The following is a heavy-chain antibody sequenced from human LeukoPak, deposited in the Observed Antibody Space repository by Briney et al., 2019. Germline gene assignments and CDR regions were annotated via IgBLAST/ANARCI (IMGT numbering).Heavy chain of an antibody. CDR2: IIPIFGTA. V-gene: IGHV1-69*05. D-gene: IGHD3-22*01. J-gene: IGHJ4*02. CDR1: GGTFSSYA. CDR3: ARGYSSGSLFDY. Sequence: SVKVSCKASGGTFSSYAISWVRQAPGQGLEWMGGIIPIFGTANYAQKFQGRVTITTDESTSTAYMELSSLRSEDKAVYYCARGYSSGSLFDYWGQGTLVTVSS.